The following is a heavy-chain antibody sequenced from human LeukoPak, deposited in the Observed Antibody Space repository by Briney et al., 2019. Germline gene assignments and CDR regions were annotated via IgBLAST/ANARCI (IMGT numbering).Heavy chain of an antibody. CDR2: IDGDGSST. J-gene: IGHJ4*02. V-gene: IGHV3-74*01. CDR1: GFTFSNHW. CDR3: ARGYSGYFYY. D-gene: IGHD5-12*01. Sequence: GSLRLSCAASGFTFSNHWMHWVRQAPGKGMVWVSRIDGDGSSTNYADSVKGRFTISRDNAKNTLYLQMNSLRAEDTAVYYCARGYSGYFYYWGQGTLVTVSS.